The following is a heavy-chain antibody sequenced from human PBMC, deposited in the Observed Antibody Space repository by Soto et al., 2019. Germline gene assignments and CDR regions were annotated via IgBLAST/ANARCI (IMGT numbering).Heavy chain of an antibody. D-gene: IGHD3-3*01. V-gene: IGHV4-39*01. CDR2: IYYSGST. Sequence: PSETLSLTCTVSGGSISSSSYYWGWIRQPPGKGLEWIGSIYYSGSTYYNPSLKSRVTISVDTSKNQFSLKLSSVTAADTAVYYCARQRDDFWSGYTHYYMDVWGQGTTVTVSS. CDR3: ARQRDDFWSGYTHYYMDV. J-gene: IGHJ6*03. CDR1: GGSISSSSYY.